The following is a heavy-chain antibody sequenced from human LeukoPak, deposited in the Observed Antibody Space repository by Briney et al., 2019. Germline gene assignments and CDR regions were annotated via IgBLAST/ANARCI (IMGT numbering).Heavy chain of an antibody. Sequence: NPSDPLSLTCTVYIESFNVYYWICTPHPPERALECIGEINHSENTNYNPSLKSRVTISVDTSKNQFSLKLSSVTAADTAVYYCARVGYRYYDFWSGYYREGTGAIGYWGQGTLVTVSS. D-gene: IGHD3-3*01. CDR1: IESFNVYY. CDR2: INHSENT. V-gene: IGHV4-34*01. CDR3: ARVGYRYYDFWSGYYREGTGAIGY. J-gene: IGHJ4*02.